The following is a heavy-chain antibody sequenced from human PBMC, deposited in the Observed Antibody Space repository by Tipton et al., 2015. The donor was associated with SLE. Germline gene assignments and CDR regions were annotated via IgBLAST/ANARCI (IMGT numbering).Heavy chain of an antibody. CDR3: AGDKGVSGWYGGGDY. Sequence: SLRLSCAASGFTFSTYAIHWVRQAPGKGLEWVSLISFDGTSQFYAASVKGRFSMSRDNSKSTVYLQMSSLRAEDTAVYYCAGDKGVSGWYGGGDYWGQATRVTVSS. CDR2: ISFDGTSQ. V-gene: IGHV3-30*04. CDR1: GFTFSTYA. D-gene: IGHD6-19*01. J-gene: IGHJ4*02.